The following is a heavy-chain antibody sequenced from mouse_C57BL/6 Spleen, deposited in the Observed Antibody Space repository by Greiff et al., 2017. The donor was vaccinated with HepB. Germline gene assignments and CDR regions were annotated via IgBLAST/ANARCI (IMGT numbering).Heavy chain of an antibody. J-gene: IGHJ3*01. D-gene: IGHD2-1*01. CDR2: INPNNGGT. V-gene: IGHV1-18*01. CDR3: ASNYGNYPAWFAY. Sequence: EVQLQQSGPELVKPGASVKIPCKASGYTFTDYNMDWVKQSHGKSLEWIGDINPNNGGTIYNQKFKGKATLTVDKSSSTAYMELRSLTSEDTAVYYCASNYGNYPAWFAYWGQGTLVTVSA. CDR1: GYTFTDYN.